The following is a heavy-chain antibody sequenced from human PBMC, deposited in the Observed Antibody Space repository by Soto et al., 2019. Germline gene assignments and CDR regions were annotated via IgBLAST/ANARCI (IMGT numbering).Heavy chain of an antibody. CDR1: GYSFTSYW. CDR3: ASHSPFHCSSTSCPATRNYYYGMDV. Sequence: GESLKISCKGSGYSFTSYWIGWVRQMPGKGLEWMGIIYPGDSDTRYSPSFQGQVTISADKSISTAYLQWSSLKASDTATYYCASHSPFHCSSTSCPATRNYYYGMDVWGQGTTVTVSS. V-gene: IGHV5-51*01. D-gene: IGHD2-2*01. CDR2: IYPGDSDT. J-gene: IGHJ6*02.